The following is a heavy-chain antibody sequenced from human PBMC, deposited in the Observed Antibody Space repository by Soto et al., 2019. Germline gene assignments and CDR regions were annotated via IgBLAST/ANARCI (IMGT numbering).Heavy chain of an antibody. CDR2: IYYSGST. D-gene: IGHD6-19*01. CDR3: ATDYSSGWYYFYY. Sequence: SESVSLTCTVSGVSISSYYWSWIRQPPGKGLEWVGYIYYSGSTNYNPSLKSRVTISVDTSKNQFSLKLSSVTAADTAVYYCATDYSSGWYYFYYWGQGTLVTVSS. J-gene: IGHJ4*02. V-gene: IGHV4-59*01. CDR1: GVSISSYY.